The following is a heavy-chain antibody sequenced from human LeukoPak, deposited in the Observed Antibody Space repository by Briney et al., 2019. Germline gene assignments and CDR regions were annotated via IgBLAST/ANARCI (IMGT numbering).Heavy chain of an antibody. CDR3: ASHYYYDSSGYLNY. D-gene: IGHD3-22*01. CDR2: VSADNANR. J-gene: IGHJ4*02. Sequence: ASVKVSCKASGYTSIPYGITWVRQAPGQGLEWMGWVSADNANRDYAQNLQGRVTMTTDTSTSTAYMELGSLRADDTAVYFCASHYYYDSSGYLNYWGQGTLVTVSS. CDR1: GYTSIPYG. V-gene: IGHV1-18*01.